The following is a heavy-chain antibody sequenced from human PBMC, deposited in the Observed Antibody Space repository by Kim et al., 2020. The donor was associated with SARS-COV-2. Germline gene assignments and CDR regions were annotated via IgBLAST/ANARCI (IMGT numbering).Heavy chain of an antibody. CDR1: GGSFSGYY. CDR2: INHSGST. V-gene: IGHV4-34*01. J-gene: IGHJ4*02. Sequence: SETLSLTCAVYGGSFSGYYWSWIRQPPGKGLEWIGEINHSGSTNYNPSLKSRVTISVDTSKNQFSLKLSSVTAADTAVYYCARGSKPEDIVVVPAASYYFDYWGQGTLVTVSS. CDR3: ARGSKPEDIVVVPAASYYFDY. D-gene: IGHD2-2*01.